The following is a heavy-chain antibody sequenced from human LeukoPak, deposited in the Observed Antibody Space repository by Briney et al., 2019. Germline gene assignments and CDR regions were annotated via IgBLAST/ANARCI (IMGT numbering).Heavy chain of an antibody. CDR1: GFTFISSA. CDR2: IVVGRGNT. CDR3: AADPSYSSGYRYYFDY. Sequence: ASVKVSCKTSGFTFISSAVQWVRQARGQRLEWIEWIVVGRGNTNYAQKFQERVTVTRDMSTSTAYMELSSLRSEDTAVYYCAADPSYSSGYRYYFDYWGQGTLVTVSS. D-gene: IGHD3-22*01. J-gene: IGHJ4*02. V-gene: IGHV1-58*01.